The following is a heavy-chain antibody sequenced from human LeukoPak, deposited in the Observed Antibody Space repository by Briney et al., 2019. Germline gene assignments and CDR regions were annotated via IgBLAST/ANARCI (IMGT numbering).Heavy chain of an antibody. J-gene: IGHJ5*02. CDR1: GGSISSHY. CDR3: ARAANRYCSSTSRSAIGFDP. Sequence: PSETLSLTCPVSGGSISSHYWSWIRQPPRQGLEWIGYIYYSGSTTYNPSLKSRVTISVDTSKNQFSLKLSSVTAADTAVYYCARAANRYCSSTSRSAIGFDPWGQGTLVTVSS. V-gene: IGHV4-59*11. CDR2: IYYSGST. D-gene: IGHD2-2*01.